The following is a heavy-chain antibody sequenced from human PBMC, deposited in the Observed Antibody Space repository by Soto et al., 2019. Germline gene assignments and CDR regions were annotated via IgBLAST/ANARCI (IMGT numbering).Heavy chain of an antibody. CDR3: ARDRGPPRYLYYGMDV. V-gene: IGHV3-7*01. CDR1: GFTVSTYW. J-gene: IGHJ6*02. CDR2: IKQDGRGE. D-gene: IGHD3-10*01. Sequence: PGGSRRLACAASGFTVSTYWMSWVRQAPGKGLEWVGNIKQDGRGENYVDSVKGRFTISRDNANHSLYLQMNSLRAEDTAVYYCARDRGPPRYLYYGMDVWGQGTTVTVSS.